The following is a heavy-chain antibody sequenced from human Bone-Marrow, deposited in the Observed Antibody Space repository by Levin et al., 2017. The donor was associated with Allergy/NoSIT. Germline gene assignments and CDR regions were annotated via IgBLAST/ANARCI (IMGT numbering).Heavy chain of an antibody. Sequence: GESLKISCKASGYSFISYWIGWVRQMPGKGLEWMGIIWPRDSDTRYNPSLQGQVSISVDRSTTTVYLQWSSVKASDTAIYFCATSYGGQSYDAFDIWGQGTDVTVSS. J-gene: IGHJ3*02. D-gene: IGHD4-23*01. CDR1: GYSFISYW. CDR3: ATSYGGQSYDAFDI. V-gene: IGHV5-51*01. CDR2: IWPRDSDT.